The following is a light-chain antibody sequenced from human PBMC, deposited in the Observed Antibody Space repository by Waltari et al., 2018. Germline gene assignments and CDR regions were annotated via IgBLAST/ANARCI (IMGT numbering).Light chain of an antibody. J-gene: IGKJ3*01. Sequence: IQLTQSPSSLSASVGDRVTITCRASQDINSHLAWYQKIPGKAPDLLIYAASILQSGVPSRFSGSGSGAEFTLTITSLQPEDFATYYCQQVYSYPLTFGPGTKVDVK. CDR1: QDINSH. CDR2: AAS. CDR3: QQVYSYPLT. V-gene: IGKV1-9*01.